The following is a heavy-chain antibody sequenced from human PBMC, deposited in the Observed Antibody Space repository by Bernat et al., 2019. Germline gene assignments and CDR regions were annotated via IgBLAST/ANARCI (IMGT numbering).Heavy chain of an antibody. J-gene: IGHJ4*02. V-gene: IGHV7-4-1*02. CDR2: IDTNTGTP. CDR1: GYTFTDYA. D-gene: IGHD5-12*01. Sequence: QVQLVQSGAEVKKPGSSVKVSCKASGYTFTDYALNWVRQAPGQGLEWMGWIDTNTGTPTYAQGFTGRFVFSVDTTVSTTYLQKSSLKAEDTAVYYCARSTKDKSGFFDHWGQGTLATVSS. CDR3: ARSTKDKSGFFDH.